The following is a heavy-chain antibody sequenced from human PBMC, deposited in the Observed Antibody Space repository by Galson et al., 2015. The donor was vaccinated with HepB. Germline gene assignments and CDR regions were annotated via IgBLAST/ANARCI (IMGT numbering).Heavy chain of an antibody. CDR3: AYGSGSYFLDN. J-gene: IGHJ4*02. Sequence: SLRLSCATSGISFGGYAMHWVRQAPVNAREWMVVIPYDGSTTFQADSVKGRFTISRDNSGKTLYLQMNSLRSDDTAIYYCAYGSGSYFLDNWGQGTLVTVSS. D-gene: IGHD3-10*01. CDR1: GISFGGYA. CDR2: IPYDGSTT. V-gene: IGHV3-30*14.